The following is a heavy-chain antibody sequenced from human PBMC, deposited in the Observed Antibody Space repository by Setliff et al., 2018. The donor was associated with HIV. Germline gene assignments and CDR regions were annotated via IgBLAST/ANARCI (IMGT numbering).Heavy chain of an antibody. J-gene: IGHJ5*02. CDR1: GFTFSRST. CDR2: ISIGSGLT. CDR3: AAEINTDNNCCWFDP. Sequence: SCKTSGFTFSRSTIQWVRQARGQPLEWVGWISIGSGLTKYEQKFHGRVTFTRDMSTSTAYMEVSSLRSDDTAVYYCAAEINTDNNCCWFDPWGQGTLVTVSS. V-gene: IGHV1-58*02. D-gene: IGHD1-20*01.